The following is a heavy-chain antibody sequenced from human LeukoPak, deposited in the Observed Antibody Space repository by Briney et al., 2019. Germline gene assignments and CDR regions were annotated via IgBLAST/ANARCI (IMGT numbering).Heavy chain of an antibody. CDR1: GGSISGYY. V-gene: IGHV4-59*01. CDR3: ARDQVTTIAAAGTGWFDP. D-gene: IGHD6-13*01. CDR2: IYYSGST. Sequence: SETLSLTCTVSGGSISGYYWSWIRQPPGKGLEWIGYIYYSGSTNYNPSLKSRVTISVDTSKNQFSLKLSSVTAADTAVYYCARDQVTTIAAAGTGWFDPWGQGTLVTVSS. J-gene: IGHJ5*02.